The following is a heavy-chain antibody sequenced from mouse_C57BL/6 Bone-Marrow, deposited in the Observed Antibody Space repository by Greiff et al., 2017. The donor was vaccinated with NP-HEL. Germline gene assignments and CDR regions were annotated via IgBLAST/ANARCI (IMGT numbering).Heavy chain of an antibody. V-gene: IGHV1-72*01. Sequence: QVQLQQPGAELVKPGASVKLSCKASGYTFTSYWMHWVKQRPGRGLEWIGRIDPNSGGTKYNEKVKSKATLTVDKPSSTAYMQLSSLTSEDSAVYYCARFPPFITTVVATRRYFDVWGTGTTVTVSS. CDR1: GYTFTSYW. J-gene: IGHJ1*03. D-gene: IGHD1-1*01. CDR2: IDPNSGGT. CDR3: ARFPPFITTVVATRRYFDV.